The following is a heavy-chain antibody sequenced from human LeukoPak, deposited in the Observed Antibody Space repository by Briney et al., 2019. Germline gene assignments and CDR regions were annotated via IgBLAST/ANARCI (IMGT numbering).Heavy chain of an antibody. Sequence: PSETLSLTCTVSGVSVSSYYWSWIRQPPGKGLEWIGYIYYSGSTNYNPPLKSRVTISVDTSKNQFSLKLSSVTAADTAVYYCARGGLRTFDYWGEGTLVTVSS. CDR3: ARGGLRTFDY. CDR1: GVSVSSYY. V-gene: IGHV4-59*02. CDR2: IYYSGST. D-gene: IGHD1-14*01. J-gene: IGHJ4*02.